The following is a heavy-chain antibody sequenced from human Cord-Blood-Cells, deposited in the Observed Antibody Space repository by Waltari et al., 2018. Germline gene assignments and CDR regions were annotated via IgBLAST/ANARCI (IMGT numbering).Heavy chain of an antibody. Sequence: QITLKESGPTLVKPTQTLTLTCTFSGFSLSTSGVGVGWIRQPPGKALEWLALIYWDDDKRYSPSLKSGLTITKDTSKNQVVLTMTNMDPVDTATYYCAHRLTIFGVVTHDAFDIWGQGTMVTVSS. J-gene: IGHJ3*02. V-gene: IGHV2-5*02. CDR2: IYWDDDK. CDR3: AHRLTIFGVVTHDAFDI. CDR1: GFSLSTSGVG. D-gene: IGHD3-3*01.